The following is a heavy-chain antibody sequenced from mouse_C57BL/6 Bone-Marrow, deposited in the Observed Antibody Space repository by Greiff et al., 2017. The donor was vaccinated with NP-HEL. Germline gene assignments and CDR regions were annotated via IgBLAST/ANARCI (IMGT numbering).Heavy chain of an antibody. Sequence: VKLVESGAELVRPGASVTLSCKASGYTFTDYEMHWVKQTPVHGLEWIGAIDPETGGTAYNQKFKGKAILTADKSSSTAYMELRSLTSEDSAVYYCTRRYDYEAADFDYWGQGTTLTVSS. J-gene: IGHJ2*01. CDR1: GYTFTDYE. D-gene: IGHD2-4*01. V-gene: IGHV1-15*01. CDR2: IDPETGGT. CDR3: TRRYDYEAADFDY.